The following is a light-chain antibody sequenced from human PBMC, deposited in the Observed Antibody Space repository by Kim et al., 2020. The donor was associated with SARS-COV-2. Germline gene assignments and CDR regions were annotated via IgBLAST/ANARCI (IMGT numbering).Light chain of an antibody. J-gene: IGLJ3*02. V-gene: IGLV6-57*03. Sequence: KTVTISCTRGGGSIASNYVQGYQQRPGRAPTTVIYEDNQRPSGVPDRFSGSIDSSSNSASLTISGLKTEDEADYYCQSYDSSNQGVFGGGTQLTVL. CDR3: QSYDSSNQGV. CDR1: GGSIASNY. CDR2: EDN.